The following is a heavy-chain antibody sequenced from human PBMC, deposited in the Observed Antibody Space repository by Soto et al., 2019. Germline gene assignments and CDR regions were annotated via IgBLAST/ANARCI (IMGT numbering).Heavy chain of an antibody. V-gene: IGHV1-46*01. J-gene: IGHJ4*02. CDR3: ARRFSSGSYYPFDY. CDR2: INPGDAST. CDR1: GYTFTTYY. D-gene: IGHD3-10*01. Sequence: ASVKVSCKASGYTFTTYYIHWVRQAPGQGLEWMGIINPGDASTTYAQRFQGRVTMTRDTSTSTVYMELSSLRSEDTAVYYCARRFSSGSYYPFDYWGQGTLVTVSS.